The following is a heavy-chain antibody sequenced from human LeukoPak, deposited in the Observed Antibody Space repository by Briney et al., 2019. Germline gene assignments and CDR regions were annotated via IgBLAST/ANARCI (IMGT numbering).Heavy chain of an antibody. CDR3: ARLDGYNKLWFDP. D-gene: IGHD5-24*01. V-gene: IGHV5-51*01. CDR2: IYPGDSDT. Sequence: GGSLKIPCQGFGYSFTSYWIGWVRQMPGKGLEWMGIIYPGDSDTRYSPSFQGQVTISADKSISTAYLQWSSLKPSDTAMYYCARLDGYNKLWFDPWGQGTLVTVSS. J-gene: IGHJ5*02. CDR1: GYSFTSYW.